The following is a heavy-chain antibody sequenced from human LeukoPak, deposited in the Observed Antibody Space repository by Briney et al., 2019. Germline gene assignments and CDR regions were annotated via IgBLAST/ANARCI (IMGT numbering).Heavy chain of an antibody. D-gene: IGHD1-26*01. V-gene: IGHV3-74*01. Sequence: GGSLRLSRAASGFTFSSYWMHWVRQAPGKGLVWVSRINEDGSTTNYADSVKGRSTIFRDNAKNTLYLQMNSLRAEDTAVYYCVRDLGGRSGHWGQGTLVIVSS. CDR1: GFTFSSYW. J-gene: IGHJ4*02. CDR2: INEDGSTT. CDR3: VRDLGGRSGH.